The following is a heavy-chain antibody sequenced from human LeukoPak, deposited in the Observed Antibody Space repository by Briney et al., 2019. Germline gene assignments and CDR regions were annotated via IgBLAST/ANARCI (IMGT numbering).Heavy chain of an antibody. Sequence: SETLSLTCTVSGGSISSSSYYWGWIRQPPGKGLEWIGSIYYSGSTCYNPSLKSRVTISVDTSKNQFSLKLSSVTAADTAVYYCAKSLDIVVVPDYWGQGTLVTVSS. J-gene: IGHJ4*02. CDR2: IYYSGST. D-gene: IGHD2-2*01. V-gene: IGHV4-39*01. CDR3: AKSLDIVVVPDY. CDR1: GGSISSSSYY.